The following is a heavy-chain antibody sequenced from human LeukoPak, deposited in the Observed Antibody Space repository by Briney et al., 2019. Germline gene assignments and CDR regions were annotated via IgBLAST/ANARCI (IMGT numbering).Heavy chain of an antibody. D-gene: IGHD1-26*01. J-gene: IGHJ5*02. CDR1: GGSFSGYY. Sequence: SETLSLTCAVYGGSFSGYYWSWIRQPPGKGLEWIGEINHSGSTNYNPSLKSRVTISVDTSKNQFSLKLSSVTAADTAVYYCARGRVVGATESKDRNWFDPWGQGTLVAVSS. CDR3: ARGRVVGATESKDRNWFDP. CDR2: INHSGST. V-gene: IGHV4-34*01.